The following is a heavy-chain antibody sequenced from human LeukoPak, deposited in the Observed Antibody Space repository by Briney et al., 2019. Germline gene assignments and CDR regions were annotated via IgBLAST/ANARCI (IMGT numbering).Heavy chain of an antibody. V-gene: IGHV3-9*01. CDR3: ARYSDVCGGANCYSRDGGDDAFDI. D-gene: IGHD2-15*01. CDR1: GFTFDDYA. Sequence: PGGSLRLSCAASGFTFDDYAMHWVRQAPGKGLEWVSGNSWNSGSIGYADSVKGRFTISRDNSKNTLYLQMNSLRAEDTAVYYCARYSDVCGGANCYSRDGGDDAFDIWGQGTMVTISS. CDR2: NSWNSGSI. J-gene: IGHJ3*02.